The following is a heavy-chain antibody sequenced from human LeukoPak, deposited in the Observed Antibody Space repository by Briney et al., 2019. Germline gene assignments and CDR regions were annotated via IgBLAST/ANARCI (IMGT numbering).Heavy chain of an antibody. Sequence: SETLPLTCTVSGDXLSSSSSHWAWIRPPPGKGLEWFGSVDYSGTTFYTASLKSRVTISVDTSKNQFSLKLGSMTAADTAVYYCARRRNTGGHWYFDLWGRGTLVTVSS. CDR1: GDXLSSSSSH. D-gene: IGHD1-14*01. J-gene: IGHJ2*01. CDR3: ARRRNTGGHWYFDL. V-gene: IGHV4-39*01. CDR2: VDYSGTT.